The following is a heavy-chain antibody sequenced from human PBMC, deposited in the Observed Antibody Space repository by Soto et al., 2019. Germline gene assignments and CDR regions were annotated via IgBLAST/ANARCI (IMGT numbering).Heavy chain of an antibody. V-gene: IGHV5-51*01. Sequence: GASLKISCQGSGYSFTSYWIGWVRQMPGKGLEWMGIIYPGDSDTRYSPSFQGQVTISADKSISTAYLQWSSLKASDTAMYYCARWVVPAATNYYYSYGMDVWGQGTTVTVSS. CDR3: ARWVVPAATNYYYSYGMDV. CDR1: GYSFTSYW. D-gene: IGHD2-2*01. J-gene: IGHJ6*02. CDR2: IYPGDSDT.